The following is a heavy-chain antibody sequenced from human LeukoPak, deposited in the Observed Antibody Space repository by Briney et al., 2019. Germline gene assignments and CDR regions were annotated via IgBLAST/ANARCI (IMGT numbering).Heavy chain of an antibody. V-gene: IGHV3-30-3*01. D-gene: IGHD1-26*01. CDR2: ISYDGSNK. Sequence: GRSLRLSCAASGFTFSSYAMPWVRQAPGKGLEWVAVISYDGSNKYYADSVKGRFTISRDNSKNTLYLQMNSLRAEDTAVYYCASAPRRELLHINYWGQGTLVTDSS. CDR3: ASAPRRELLHINY. CDR1: GFTFSSYA. J-gene: IGHJ4*02.